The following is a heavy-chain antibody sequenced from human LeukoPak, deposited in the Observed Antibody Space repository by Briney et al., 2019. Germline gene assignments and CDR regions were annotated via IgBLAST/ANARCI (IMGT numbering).Heavy chain of an antibody. D-gene: IGHD4-17*01. CDR3: ARDLFAVPLRSGDYDFVADAFDI. J-gene: IGHJ3*02. Sequence: GASVKVSCKASGGTFSSYAISWVRQAPGQGLEWMGGIIPIFGTANYAQKFQGRVTITADESTSTAYMELSSLRSDDTAVYYCARDLFAVPLRSGDYDFVADAFDIWGQGTMVTVSS. V-gene: IGHV1-69*01. CDR1: GGTFSSYA. CDR2: IIPIFGTA.